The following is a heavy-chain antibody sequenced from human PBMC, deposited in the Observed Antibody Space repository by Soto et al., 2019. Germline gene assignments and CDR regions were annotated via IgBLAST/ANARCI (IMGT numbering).Heavy chain of an antibody. CDR2: INAKNGAT. CDR3: ARAREDSSGWFDH. V-gene: IGHV1-2*02. CDR1: GYIFSANY. D-gene: IGHD6-19*01. Sequence: QVQLVQSGAEVTKPGASVKVSCKASGYIFSANYLHWVRRAPGQGLEWMAWINAKNGATNYAQKFRGRATVTRDTSISTSYLELSGLTSDDTAVYYCARAREDSSGWFDHWGQGTQVTVS. J-gene: IGHJ5*02.